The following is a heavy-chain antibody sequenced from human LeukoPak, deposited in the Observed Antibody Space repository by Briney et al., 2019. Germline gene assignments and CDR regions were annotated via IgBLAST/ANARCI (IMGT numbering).Heavy chain of an antibody. J-gene: IGHJ5*02. CDR3: ARVPAAITDNWFDP. D-gene: IGHD2-2*02. Sequence: DSVKVSCKASGYTFTSYGISWVRQAPGQGLEWMGWISAYNGNTNYAQKLQGRVTMTTDTSTSTAYMELRSLRSDDTAVYYCARVPAAITDNWFDPWGQGTLVTVSS. CDR1: GYTFTSYG. V-gene: IGHV1-18*01. CDR2: ISAYNGNT.